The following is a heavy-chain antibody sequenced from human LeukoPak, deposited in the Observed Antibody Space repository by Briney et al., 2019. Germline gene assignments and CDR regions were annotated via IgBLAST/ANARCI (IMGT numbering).Heavy chain of an antibody. Sequence: GASVKVSCKASGYTFTSYGISWVRQAPGQGLEWMGWISAYNGNTNYAQKPQGRVTMTTDTSTSTAYMELRSLRSDDTAVYYCARVEWYCSGGSCYYFDYWGQGTLVTVSS. D-gene: IGHD2-15*01. CDR2: ISAYNGNT. J-gene: IGHJ4*02. CDR3: ARVEWYCSGGSCYYFDY. V-gene: IGHV1-18*01. CDR1: GYTFTSYG.